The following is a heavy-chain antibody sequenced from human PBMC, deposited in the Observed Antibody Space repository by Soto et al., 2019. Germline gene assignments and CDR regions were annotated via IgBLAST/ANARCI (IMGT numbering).Heavy chain of an antibody. CDR3: ARFRVDGDAVP. J-gene: IGHJ5*02. Sequence: EMQLVESGGGLVQPGQSLRLSCAASGFVFSNYWMHWVRQTPGKGLVWVSRINGDGTSTSYADSVRGRFTISRDNAKNALYLQMDRLRIEDTALYYCARFRVDGDAVPWGQGTLVTVFS. CDR2: INGDGTST. V-gene: IGHV3-74*01. D-gene: IGHD4-17*01. CDR1: GFVFSNYW.